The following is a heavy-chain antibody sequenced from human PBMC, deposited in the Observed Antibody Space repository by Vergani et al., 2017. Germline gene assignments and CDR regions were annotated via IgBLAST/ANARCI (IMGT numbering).Heavy chain of an antibody. CDR1: GYTFTNDH. CDR3: DRTSSISGSYYNGEWDS. J-gene: IGHJ4*02. D-gene: IGHD3-10*01. Sequence: VQLVQSGTEVKKPGASVKIACKTSGYTFTNDHLHWVRQAPGQGLEWMGIITPGGSTDYGPKFQGRATMTRDTSTRTVYMDLTGLRSDDTAMYYCDRTSSISGSYYNGEWDSWGQGTLVVVSS. V-gene: IGHV1-46*03. CDR2: ITPGGST.